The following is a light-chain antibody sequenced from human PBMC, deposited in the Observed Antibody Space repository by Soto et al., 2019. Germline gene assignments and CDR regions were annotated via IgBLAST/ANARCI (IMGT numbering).Light chain of an antibody. CDR3: QQYNNWPIT. CDR2: GAS. V-gene: IGKV3-15*01. J-gene: IGKJ5*01. Sequence: EIVLRQSPATLSLSPGERATLSCRASQSVSSYLAWYQQKPGQAPRLLIYGASTRATGIPARFSGSGSGTEFTLTISSLQSEDFAVYYCQQYNNWPITFGQGTRLEI. CDR1: QSVSSY.